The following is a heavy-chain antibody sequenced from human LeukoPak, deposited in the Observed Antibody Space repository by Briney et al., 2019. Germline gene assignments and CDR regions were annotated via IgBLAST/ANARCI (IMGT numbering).Heavy chain of an antibody. V-gene: IGHV4-59*08. CDR1: GGSISSYY. CDR2: IYYSGST. D-gene: IGHD6-19*01. CDR3: ARSGWSIYYFDY. J-gene: IGHJ4*02. Sequence: PSETLSLTCTVAGGSISSYYWSWIRQPPGKGLEWIGYIYYSGSTNYNPSLKSRVTISVDTSKNQFSLKLSSVPAADTAVYYCARSGWSIYYFDYWGQGTLVTVSS.